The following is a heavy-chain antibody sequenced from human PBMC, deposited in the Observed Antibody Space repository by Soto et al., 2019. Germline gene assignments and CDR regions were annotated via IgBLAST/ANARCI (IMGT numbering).Heavy chain of an antibody. Sequence: QVQLVQSGAEVKKPGSSVKVSCKASGGTFSSYAISWVRQAPGQGLEWMGGIIPIFGTANYAQKFQGRVTITAAESTSTAYMELSSLRSEDTAVYYCARKDIVLVPAATQEYYYYYGMDVWGQGTTVTVSS. D-gene: IGHD2-2*01. V-gene: IGHV1-69*12. CDR3: ARKDIVLVPAATQEYYYYYGMDV. CDR2: IIPIFGTA. CDR1: GGTFSSYA. J-gene: IGHJ6*02.